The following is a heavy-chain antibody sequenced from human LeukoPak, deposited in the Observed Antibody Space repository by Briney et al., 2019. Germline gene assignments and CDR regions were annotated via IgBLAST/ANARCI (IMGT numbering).Heavy chain of an antibody. V-gene: IGHV3-53*01. J-gene: IGHJ2*01. D-gene: IGHD3-3*02. CDR3: ARVGDHFHWNLDL. Sequence: GGSLRLSCAASGFSVRTKYMNWVRQAPGKGLEWVSIIYSGATTYYADSVKGRFTISRDTSKNTVSLQMNSLRAEDTAVYFCARVGDHFHWNLDLWGRGTLVSVSS. CDR1: GFSVRTKY. CDR2: IYSGATT.